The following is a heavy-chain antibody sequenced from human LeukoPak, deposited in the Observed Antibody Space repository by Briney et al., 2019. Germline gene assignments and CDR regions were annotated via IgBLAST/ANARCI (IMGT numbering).Heavy chain of an antibody. J-gene: IGHJ4*02. Sequence: GGPLRLSCAASGFTFSSYAMSWVRQAPGKGLEWVSAISGSGGSTYYADSVKGRFTISRDNSKNTLYLQMNSLRAEDTAVYYCAKDIVVVPAANPFFDYWGQGTLVIVSS. V-gene: IGHV3-23*01. CDR1: GFTFSSYA. CDR2: ISGSGGST. CDR3: AKDIVVVPAANPFFDY. D-gene: IGHD2-2*01.